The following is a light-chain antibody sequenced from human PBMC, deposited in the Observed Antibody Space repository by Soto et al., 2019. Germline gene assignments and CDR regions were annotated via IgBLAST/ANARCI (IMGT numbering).Light chain of an antibody. J-gene: IGLJ1*01. Sequence: QSVLTQPPSASGSPGQSVTLSRTGSSSDIGDYNFVSWYQQHPGKAPKLLIYEVKKRPSGVPDRFSGSKSGNTASLTVSGLQAEDEADYYCSSYAGNNYFVFGSGTKVTVL. CDR1: SSDIGDYNF. V-gene: IGLV2-8*01. CDR3: SSYAGNNYFV. CDR2: EVK.